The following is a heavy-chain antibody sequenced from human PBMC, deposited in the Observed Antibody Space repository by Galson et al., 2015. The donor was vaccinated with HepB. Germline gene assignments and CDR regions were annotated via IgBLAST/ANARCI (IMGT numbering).Heavy chain of an antibody. CDR1: GGTFSSYA. D-gene: IGHD2-2*01. V-gene: IGHV1-69*13. CDR2: IIPIFGTA. CDR3: AREYCSSTSCYPGRGHHPYYYYYMDV. J-gene: IGHJ6*03. Sequence: SVKVSCKASGGTFSSYAISWVRQAPGQGLEWMGGIIPIFGTANYAQKFQGRVTITADESTSTAYMELSSLRSGDTAVYYCAREYCSSTSCYPGRGHHPYYYYYMDVWGKGTTVTVSS.